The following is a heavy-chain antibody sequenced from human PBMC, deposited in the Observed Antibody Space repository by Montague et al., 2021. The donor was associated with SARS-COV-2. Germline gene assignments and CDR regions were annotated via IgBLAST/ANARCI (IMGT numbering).Heavy chain of an antibody. V-gene: IGHV4-34*01. D-gene: IGHD3-16*02. CDR2: SIARGAS. Sequence: SETLSLTCAVYLRSFTDFSWAWIGRPPVWGPEWIGDSIARGASNYNPSLKNRVTISVDKSKNQISLKLTSVTAADTATYYCARGQVTVFAILIAFPAAGAIDVWGQGTTVTVS. CDR3: ARGQVTVFAILIAFPAAGAIDV. CDR1: LRSFTDFS. J-gene: IGHJ3*01.